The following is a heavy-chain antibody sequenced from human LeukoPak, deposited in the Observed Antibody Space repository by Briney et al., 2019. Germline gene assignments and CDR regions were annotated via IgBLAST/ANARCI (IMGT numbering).Heavy chain of an antibody. Sequence: GGSLRLSCAASGFTFSSYSMNWVRQAPGKGLEWVSSISSLSNYIYYADSVKGRFTISRDNAKNSLYLQMNSLRAEDMALYYCARGGENSGFDYWGQGTLVIVSS. CDR3: ARGGENSGFDY. J-gene: IGHJ4*02. CDR2: ISSLSNYI. D-gene: IGHD6-19*01. CDR1: GFTFSSYS. V-gene: IGHV3-21*01.